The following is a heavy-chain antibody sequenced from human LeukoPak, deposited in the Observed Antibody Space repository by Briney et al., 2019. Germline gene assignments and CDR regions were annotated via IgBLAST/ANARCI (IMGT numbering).Heavy chain of an antibody. CDR1: GFTFSNYD. D-gene: IGHD6-13*01. CDR3: ARDPGIAAAGTYYYYGMDV. CDR2: ITGSGGTT. J-gene: IGHJ6*02. Sequence: PGGSLRLSCAASGFTFSNYDMSWVRQAPGKGLEWDSTITGSGGTTYHADSVKGRFTISRDNSKNTLYLQMNSLRAEDTAVYYCARDPGIAAAGTYYYYGMDVWGQGTTVTVSS. V-gene: IGHV3-23*01.